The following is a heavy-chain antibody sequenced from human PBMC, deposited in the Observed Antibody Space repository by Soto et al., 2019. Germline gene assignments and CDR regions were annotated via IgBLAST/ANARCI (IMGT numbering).Heavy chain of an antibody. CDR2: INPNSGGT. V-gene: IGHV1-2*04. Sequence: GASVKVSCKASGYTFTSYGISWVRQAPGQGLEWMGWINPNSGGTNYAQKFQGWVTMTRDTSISTAYMELSRLRSDDTAVYYCARGGSTYYYDSSGYFPVYDEVHPLDYWGQGTLVTVSS. D-gene: IGHD3-22*01. CDR3: ARGGSTYYYDSSGYFPVYDEVHPLDY. CDR1: GYTFTSYG. J-gene: IGHJ4*02.